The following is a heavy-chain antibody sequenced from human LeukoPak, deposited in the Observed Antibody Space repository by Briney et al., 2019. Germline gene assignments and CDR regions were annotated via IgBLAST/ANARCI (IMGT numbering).Heavy chain of an antibody. D-gene: IGHD6-19*01. CDR1: GGSISSSIR. CDR3: TAQGGWYIDY. V-gene: IGHV4-4*02. CDR2: IHHEGST. Sequence: SETLSLTCAVSGGSISSSIRWSWVRQPPGKGLEWIGEIHHEGSTKYSPSLKSRVTISVDKSKNQFSLKLNSMTAADTAVYYCTAQGGWYIDYWGQGTLVTASS. J-gene: IGHJ4*02.